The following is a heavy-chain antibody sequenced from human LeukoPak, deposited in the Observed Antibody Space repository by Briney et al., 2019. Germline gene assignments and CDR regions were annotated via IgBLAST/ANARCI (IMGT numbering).Heavy chain of an antibody. CDR3: ARDRGYSYGYSLDC. D-gene: IGHD5-18*01. Sequence: ASVKVSCKASGYTFTGYYMHWVRQAPGQGLEWMGWINPNSGGTNYAQKFQGRVTMTRDTSISTAYMELSRLRSDDTAVYYCARDRGYSYGYSLDCWGQGTLVTVSS. J-gene: IGHJ4*02. CDR1: GYTFTGYY. V-gene: IGHV1-2*02. CDR2: INPNSGGT.